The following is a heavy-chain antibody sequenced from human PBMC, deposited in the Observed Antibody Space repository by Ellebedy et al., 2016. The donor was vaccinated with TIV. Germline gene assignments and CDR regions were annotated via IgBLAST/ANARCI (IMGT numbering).Heavy chain of an antibody. CDR3: ARDGDCSGGSCYGFDY. CDR2: ISYDGSNK. D-gene: IGHD2-15*01. CDR1: GFIFRGYA. V-gene: IGHV3-30*04. Sequence: GGSLRLSCAGSGFIFRGYAMHWVHQAPGKGLEWVAVISYDGSNKYYPDSVKGRFTISRDNSKNTMYLQMNSLRAEDTAVYYCARDGDCSGGSCYGFDYWGQGTLVTVSS. J-gene: IGHJ4*02.